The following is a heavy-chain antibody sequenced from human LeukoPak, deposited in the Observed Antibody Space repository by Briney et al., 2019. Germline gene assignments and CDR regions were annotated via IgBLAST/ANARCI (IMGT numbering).Heavy chain of an antibody. J-gene: IGHJ4*02. CDR2: IYHSGST. CDR1: GGSISSGSYY. Sequence: PSETLSLTCTVSGGSISSGSYYWGWIRQPPGKGLEWIGSIYHSGSTYYNPSLKSRVTISVDTSKNQFSLKLSSVTAADTAVYYCARYRSYYPFDYWGQGTLVTVSS. CDR3: ARYRSYYPFDY. V-gene: IGHV4-39*07. D-gene: IGHD1-26*01.